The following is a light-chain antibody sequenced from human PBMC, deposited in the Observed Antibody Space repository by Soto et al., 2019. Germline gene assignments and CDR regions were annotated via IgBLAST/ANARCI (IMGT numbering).Light chain of an antibody. CDR3: QQYNTWPPLT. J-gene: IGKJ4*01. Sequence: EIVMTQSPATLSVSPGERATLSCRASRSVSSNLAWYQQKPGQAPRLLIYGASTRATDIPVRFSGSGSGTEFTLTISSLQSENFAVYYCQQYNTWPPLTFGGGTKVEIK. CDR1: RSVSSN. V-gene: IGKV3-15*01. CDR2: GAS.